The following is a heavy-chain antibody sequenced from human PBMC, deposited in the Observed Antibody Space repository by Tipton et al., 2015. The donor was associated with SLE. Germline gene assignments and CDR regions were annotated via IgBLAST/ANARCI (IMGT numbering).Heavy chain of an antibody. CDR3: ATYFDDATGYQSVDD. D-gene: IGHD3-9*01. CDR1: GVSISDHY. V-gene: IGHV4-59*11. CDR2: VFYSGSS. Sequence: TLSLTCTVSGVSISDHYWTWIRQPPGKGLEWLAYVFYSGSSNFNRAHYNPSLMGRVTISVDTSKNQFSLHLTSVTSADTAVYYGATYFDDATGYQSVDDWGQGALVTVS. J-gene: IGHJ4*02.